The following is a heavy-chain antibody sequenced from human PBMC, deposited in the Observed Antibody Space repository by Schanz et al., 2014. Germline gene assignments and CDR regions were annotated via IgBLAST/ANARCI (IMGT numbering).Heavy chain of an antibody. Sequence: QVQLVQSGAEVKKPGASVRVSCKASGYSFTTYDVNWVRQATGQGLEWMGWMNPTTGNRGYAQNFQGRVTMTTDTSTSTAYMELRSLISDDTAMYYCVTEKRMESGTWAKAFDIWGQGTWVTVSS. CDR2: MNPTTGNR. CDR3: VTEKRMESGTWAKAFDI. D-gene: IGHD3-3*01. J-gene: IGHJ3*02. V-gene: IGHV1-8*01. CDR1: GYSFTTYD.